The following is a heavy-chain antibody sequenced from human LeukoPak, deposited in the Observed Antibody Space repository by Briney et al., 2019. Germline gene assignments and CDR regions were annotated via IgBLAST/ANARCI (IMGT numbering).Heavy chain of an antibody. CDR1: GFTFRSYE. D-gene: IGHD1-26*01. Sequence: PGGSLRLFCAASGFTFRSYEMNWVRQAPGKGLEWVSYISSGGTTINYAESVKGRFTVSRDNADNSVYLQMNSLRAEDTAVYYCASETEIGNYDAFDIWGQGTMLTVSS. J-gene: IGHJ3*02. CDR3: ASETEIGNYDAFDI. V-gene: IGHV3-48*03. CDR2: ISSGGTTI.